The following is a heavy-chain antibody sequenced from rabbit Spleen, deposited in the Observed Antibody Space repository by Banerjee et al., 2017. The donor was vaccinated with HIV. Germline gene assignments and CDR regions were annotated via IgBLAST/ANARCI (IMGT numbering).Heavy chain of an antibody. D-gene: IGHD8-1*01. CDR2: INIVTGKS. CDR1: GVSFSYSSY. Sequence: QEQLVESGGDLVKPGASLTLTCTASGVSFSYSSYMCWVRQAPGKGLEWIACINIVTGKSVYASWAKGRFMMSRTSSTTVTLQMTSLTAADTATYFCARAGAGSSTYGYYDALDPWGQGTLVTVS. V-gene: IGHV1S45*01. J-gene: IGHJ2*01. CDR3: ARAGAGSSTYGYYDALDP.